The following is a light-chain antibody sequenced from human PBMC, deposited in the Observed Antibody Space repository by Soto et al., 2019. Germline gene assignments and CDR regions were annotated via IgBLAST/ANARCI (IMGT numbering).Light chain of an antibody. CDR1: QSISSW. V-gene: IGKV1-5*03. CDR2: KAS. Sequence: DIQMTQSPSTVSGSVGDRGTITCRSSQSISSWLAWYQQKPGKAPKLLIYKASSLESGVPSRFSGSGSGTEFTLTISSLQPDDFATYYCQQYNSYWTFGQGTKVDI. CDR3: QQYNSYWT. J-gene: IGKJ1*01.